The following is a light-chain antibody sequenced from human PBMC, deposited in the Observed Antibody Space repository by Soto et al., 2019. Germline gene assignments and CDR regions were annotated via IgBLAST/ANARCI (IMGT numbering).Light chain of an antibody. Sequence: PGERATLSCRASQSVRNSLAWYQQKPGQAPRLLIYAASHRATGIPTRFSGSGSGTDFILTITSLEPEDVAVYYCQQRSSWPRITFGQGTRLEIK. V-gene: IGKV3-11*01. CDR1: QSVRNS. CDR2: AAS. CDR3: QQRSSWPRIT. J-gene: IGKJ5*01.